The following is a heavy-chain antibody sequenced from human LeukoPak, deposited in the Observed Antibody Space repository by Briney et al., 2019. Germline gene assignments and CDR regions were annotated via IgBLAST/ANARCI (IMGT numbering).Heavy chain of an antibody. D-gene: IGHD6-19*01. CDR2: IYSGGST. CDR1: GFTVSSNY. CDR3: ARDLLEAVAGTVYYNYMDV. Sequence: GGSLRLSCTASGFTVSSNYMSWVRQAPGKGLEWVSVIYSGGSTYYADSVKGRFTISRDNSKNTLYLQMNSLRAEDTAVYYCARDLLEAVAGTVYYNYMDVWGKGTTVTVSS. J-gene: IGHJ6*03. V-gene: IGHV3-53*01.